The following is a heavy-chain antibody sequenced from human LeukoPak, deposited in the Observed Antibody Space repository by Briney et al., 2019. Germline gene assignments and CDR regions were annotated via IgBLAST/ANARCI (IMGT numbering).Heavy chain of an antibody. D-gene: IGHD2-2*02. CDR2: ISYDGSNK. J-gene: IGHJ4*02. Sequence: PGGSLRLSCAASGFTFSSYGMHWVRQAPGKGLEWVAVISYDGSNKYYADSVKGRFTISRDNSKNTLYLQMNSLRAEDTAVYYCAGTYPDYWGQGTLVTVSS. CDR3: AGTYPDY. CDR1: GFTFSSYG. V-gene: IGHV3-30*03.